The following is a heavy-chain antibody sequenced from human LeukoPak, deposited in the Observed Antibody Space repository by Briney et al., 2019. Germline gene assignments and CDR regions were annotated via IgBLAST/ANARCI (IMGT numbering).Heavy chain of an antibody. J-gene: IGHJ4*02. CDR1: GGSISSGGYS. D-gene: IGHD6-19*01. V-gene: IGHV4-30-2*01. CDR2: IYHSGST. CDR3: ARVVSHWLVNYFDY. Sequence: SETLSLTCAVSGGSISSGGYSWSWIRQPPGKGLEWIGYIYHSGSTYYNPSLKSRVTISVDRSKNQFSLKLSSVTAADTAVYYCARVVSHWLVNYFDYWGQGTLVTVSS.